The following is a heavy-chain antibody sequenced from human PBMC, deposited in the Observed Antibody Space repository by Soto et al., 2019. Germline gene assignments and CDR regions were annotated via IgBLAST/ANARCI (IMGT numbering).Heavy chain of an antibody. CDR3: ARGRYYDFWSGYNNWFDP. Sequence: SETLSLTCAVYGGSFSGYYWSWIRQPPGKGLEWIGEINHSGSTNYNPSLKSRVTISVDTSKNQFSLKLSSVTAADTAVYYCARGRYYDFWSGYNNWFDPWGQGTLVTVPQ. J-gene: IGHJ5*02. V-gene: IGHV4-34*01. D-gene: IGHD3-3*01. CDR1: GGSFSGYY. CDR2: INHSGST.